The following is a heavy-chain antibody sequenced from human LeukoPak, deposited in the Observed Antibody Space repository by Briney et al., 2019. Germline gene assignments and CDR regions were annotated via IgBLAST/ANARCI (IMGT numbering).Heavy chain of an antibody. Sequence: SETLSLTCTVSGGSISSYYWSWIRQPPGKGLEWIGYIYYSGSTNYNPSLKSRVTISVDTSKNQFSLKLSSLTAADTAVYYCARVAGQQLVRAFDIWGQGTMVTVSS. V-gene: IGHV4-59*01. J-gene: IGHJ3*02. D-gene: IGHD6-13*01. CDR2: IYYSGST. CDR1: GGSISSYY. CDR3: ARVAGQQLVRAFDI.